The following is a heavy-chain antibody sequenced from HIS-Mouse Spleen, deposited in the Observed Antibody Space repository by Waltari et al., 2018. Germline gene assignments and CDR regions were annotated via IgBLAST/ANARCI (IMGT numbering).Heavy chain of an antibody. V-gene: IGHV4-39*01. Sequence: QLQLQESGPGLVKPSETLSLPCTVSGCSISSSSYYWGWIRQPPGKGLEWFGSIYYSGSTYYNPSLKSRVTISVDTSKNQFSLKLSSVTAADTAVYYCARKRTASGWFDPWGQGTLVTVSS. CDR1: GCSISSSSYY. CDR3: ARKRTASGWFDP. CDR2: IYYSGST. D-gene: IGHD2-21*02. J-gene: IGHJ5*02.